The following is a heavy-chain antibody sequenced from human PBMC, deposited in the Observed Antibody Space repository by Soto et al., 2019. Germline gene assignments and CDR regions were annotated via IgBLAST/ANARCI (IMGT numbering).Heavy chain of an antibody. CDR3: ARVKVGDLFRFNWFFDL. CDR1: GGSISSGNFS. V-gene: IGHV4-30-2*01. J-gene: IGHJ2*01. D-gene: IGHD3-3*01. Sequence: SETLSLTCTVSGGSISSGNFSWTWIRQPPGKGLEWIAYIFHTGSTFYNSSLKPRVSISVDRSKNQFSLKLKSVTETDTAVYYCARVKVGDLFRFNWFFDLWGRGSLVTVSS. CDR2: IFHTGST.